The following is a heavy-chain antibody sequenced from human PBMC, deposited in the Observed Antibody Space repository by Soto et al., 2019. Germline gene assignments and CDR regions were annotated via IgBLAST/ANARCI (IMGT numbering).Heavy chain of an antibody. J-gene: IGHJ4*02. V-gene: IGHV1-46*01. Sequence: QVQLVQSGAEVKEPGASVKISCKASGYTFASYHMHWVRQAPGQGLEWMGKTNPDTGGAGYEQNFQGRVAVTSDTSANTVHMELSGLRSEDTAVYFCATEGDPRLYAATFFDSWGQGTLVSVSS. CDR3: ATEGDPRLYAATFFDS. CDR2: TNPDTGGA. CDR1: GYTFASYH. D-gene: IGHD3-16*01.